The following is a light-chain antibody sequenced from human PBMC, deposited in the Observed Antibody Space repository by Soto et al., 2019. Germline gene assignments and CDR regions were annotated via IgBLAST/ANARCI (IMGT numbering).Light chain of an antibody. CDR2: DAS. CDR3: QQYDTYPLT. Sequence: DVQMTQSPSSLSASVGDRVTITCRASQSINNWLAWYQQKPGKAPKFLIYDASTLETGLPSRFSGSASGTEFTLTISGLQPEDVASYYCQQYDTYPLTFGGGTRVELK. J-gene: IGKJ4*01. CDR1: QSINNW. V-gene: IGKV1-5*01.